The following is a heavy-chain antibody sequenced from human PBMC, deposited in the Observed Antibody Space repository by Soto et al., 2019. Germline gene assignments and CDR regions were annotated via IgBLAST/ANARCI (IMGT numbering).Heavy chain of an antibody. CDR1: GYSFTSYW. CDR3: ARRLWDIVVVPAAMDHLGYFDY. D-gene: IGHD2-2*01. V-gene: IGHV5-51*01. CDR2: IYPGDSDT. J-gene: IGHJ4*02. Sequence: GESLKISCKGSGYSFTSYWIGRVRQMPGKGLEWMGIIYPGDSDTRYSPSFQGQVTISADKSISTAYLQWSSLKASDTAVYYCARRLWDIVVVPAAMDHLGYFDYWGQGTLVTVSS.